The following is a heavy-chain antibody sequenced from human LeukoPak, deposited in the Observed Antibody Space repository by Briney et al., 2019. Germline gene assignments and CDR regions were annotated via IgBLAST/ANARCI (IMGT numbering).Heavy chain of an antibody. D-gene: IGHD3-10*02. V-gene: IGHV3-48*03. Sequence: GGSLRLSCAASGFTFSSYEMNWVRQAPGKGLEWVSYISSSGSTICYADSVKGRFTISRDNAKNSLYLQMNSLRAEDAAVYYCAELGITMIGGVWGKGTTVTISS. CDR3: AELGITMIGGV. CDR1: GFTFSSYE. CDR2: ISSSGSTI. J-gene: IGHJ6*04.